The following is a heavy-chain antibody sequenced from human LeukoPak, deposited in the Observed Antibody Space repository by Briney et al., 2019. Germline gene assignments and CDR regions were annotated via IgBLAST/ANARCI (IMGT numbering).Heavy chain of an antibody. V-gene: IGHV1-2*02. Sequence: ASVKVSCKASGYTFTGHYMHWVRQAPGQGLEWMGWINPDSGGTNYAQKFQGRITMTRDTSISTAYMELTRLRSDDTAVYYCVRAYSGYDCDYWGQGTLVTVSS. J-gene: IGHJ4*02. CDR3: VRAYSGYDCDY. D-gene: IGHD5-12*01. CDR1: GYTFTGHY. CDR2: INPDSGGT.